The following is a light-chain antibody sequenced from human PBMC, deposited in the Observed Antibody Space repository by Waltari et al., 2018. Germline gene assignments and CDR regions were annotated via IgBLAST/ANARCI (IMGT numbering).Light chain of an antibody. V-gene: IGKV3-11*01. CDR2: DAS. CDR1: HSVSWY. Sequence: SCRASHSVSWYLAWYQQRPGQAPRLLIYDASNRATGIPARFGGSGSETDFTLTISSLEPEDSAVYYCQQRRNWPLTFGGGTKVEIK. CDR3: QQRRNWPLT. J-gene: IGKJ4*01.